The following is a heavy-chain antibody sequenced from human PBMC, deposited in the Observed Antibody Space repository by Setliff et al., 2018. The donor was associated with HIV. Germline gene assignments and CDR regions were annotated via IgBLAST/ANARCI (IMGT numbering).Heavy chain of an antibody. CDR3: ARDHEVRGVIPGSQGAFDI. Sequence: SETLSLTCTVSGVSISSGSYYWSWIRQPPGKGLEWIGYIYYRGGTNYNPSLKSRLTISVDAAKNQFSLKLSSVTAADTAVYYCARDHEVRGVIPGSQGAFDIWGQGTMVTVSS. CDR2: IYYRGGT. CDR1: GVSISSGSYY. V-gene: IGHV4-61*01. J-gene: IGHJ3*02. D-gene: IGHD3-10*01.